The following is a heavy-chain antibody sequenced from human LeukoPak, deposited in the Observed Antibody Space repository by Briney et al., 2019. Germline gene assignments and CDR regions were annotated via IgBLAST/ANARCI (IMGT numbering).Heavy chain of an antibody. CDR3: ARASPHRTIFGVVPRIGRAFDI. D-gene: IGHD3-3*01. V-gene: IGHV1-2*02. CDR1: GYTFTGYY. J-gene: IGHJ3*02. Sequence: ASVNVSCKASGYTFTGYYMHWVRQAPGQGLEWMGWINPNSGGTNYAQKFQGRVTMTRDTSISTAYMELSRLRSDDTAVYYCARASPHRTIFGVVPRIGRAFDIWGQGTMVTVSS. CDR2: INPNSGGT.